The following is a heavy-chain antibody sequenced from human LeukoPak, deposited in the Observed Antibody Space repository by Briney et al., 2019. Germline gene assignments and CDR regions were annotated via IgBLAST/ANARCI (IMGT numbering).Heavy chain of an antibody. CDR3: ATSYSNYYYYYGMDV. Sequence: SVKVSCKASGGTFSSYAISWVRQAPGQGLEWMGRIIPILGIANYAQKFQGRVTITADKSTSTAYMELSSLRSEDTAVYYCATSYSNYYYYYGMDVWGQGTTVTVSS. J-gene: IGHJ6*02. D-gene: IGHD4-11*01. V-gene: IGHV1-69*04. CDR2: IIPILGIA. CDR1: GGTFSSYA.